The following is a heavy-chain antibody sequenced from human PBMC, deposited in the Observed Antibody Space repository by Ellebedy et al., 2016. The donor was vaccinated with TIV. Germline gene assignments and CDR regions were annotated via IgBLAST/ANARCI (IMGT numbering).Heavy chain of an antibody. CDR1: GFTFSSYW. V-gene: IGHV3-7*03. CDR3: ANKVVQQ. J-gene: IGHJ4*02. CDR2: INQDGSEK. Sequence: GGSLRLXXAASGFTFSSYWMSWVRQAPDKGPEWVALINQDGSEKYHADSVKGRFTISRDDAKNSLSLQMNSLRAEDTAVYYCANKVVQQWGQGTLVSVSS. D-gene: IGHD1-1*01.